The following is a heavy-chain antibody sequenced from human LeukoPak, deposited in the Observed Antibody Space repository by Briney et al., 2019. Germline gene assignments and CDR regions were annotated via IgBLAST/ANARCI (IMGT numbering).Heavy chain of an antibody. CDR3: TRGGSSPDY. J-gene: IGHJ4*02. Sequence: GGSLRLSCAASGFAFSTYWMHWVRQAPGKGLVWVSLINSDGGVTNYADSVKGRFTISRDNAKNTLYLQMNSLRVEDTAVYYCTRGGSSPDYWGQGTLVTVSS. CDR2: INSDGGVT. D-gene: IGHD6-6*01. V-gene: IGHV3-74*01. CDR1: GFAFSTYW.